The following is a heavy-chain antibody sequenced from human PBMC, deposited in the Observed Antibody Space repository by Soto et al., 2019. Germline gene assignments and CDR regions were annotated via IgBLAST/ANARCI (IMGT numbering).Heavy chain of an antibody. V-gene: IGHV3-11*01. CDR2: ISNSGSTT. D-gene: IGHD6-19*01. J-gene: IGHJ4*02. CDR3: ARRSGSSGWYGIDY. CDR1: GFIFSDYY. Sequence: QVQLVESGGGLVKPGGSLRLSCAASGFIFSDYYMSWIRQAPGKGLEWISYISNSGSTTYYADSVKGRLTISRDNAENSLSLQMTSLRVDDTAVYYCARRSGSSGWYGIDYWGQGTLVTVSP.